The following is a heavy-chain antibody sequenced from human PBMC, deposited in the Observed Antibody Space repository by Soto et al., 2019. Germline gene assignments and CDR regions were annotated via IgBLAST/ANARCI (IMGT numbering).Heavy chain of an antibody. Sequence: SETLSLTCTVSGCSISSYYWTWIRQPPGKGLEWIGYIYYSGSTNYNPSLKSRVTISVDTSKNQFSLKLSSVTAADTAVYYCARRYGGNFDYWGQGTLVTVSS. J-gene: IGHJ4*02. CDR3: ARRYGGNFDY. V-gene: IGHV4-59*01. CDR1: GCSISSYY. CDR2: IYYSGST. D-gene: IGHD3-16*01.